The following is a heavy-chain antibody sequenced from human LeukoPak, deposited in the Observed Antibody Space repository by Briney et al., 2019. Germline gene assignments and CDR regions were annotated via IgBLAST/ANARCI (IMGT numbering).Heavy chain of an antibody. CDR3: ARAIGTYNWFDP. CDR1: GFTFSNYW. D-gene: IGHD3-22*01. V-gene: IGHV3-7*01. J-gene: IGHJ5*02. CDR2: IKQDGSEK. Sequence: GGSLRLSCAASGFTFSNYWMSWVRQAPGKGLEWVANIKQDGSEKYYVDSVKGRFTVSRDNAKNSLYLEMNSLRAEHTAVYYCARAIGTYNWFDPWGQGTLVTVSS.